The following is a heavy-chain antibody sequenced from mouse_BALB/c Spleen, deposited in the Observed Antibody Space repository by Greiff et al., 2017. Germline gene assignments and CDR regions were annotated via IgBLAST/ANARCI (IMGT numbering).Heavy chain of an antibody. CDR1: GFTFSSFG. CDR2: ISSGSSTI. V-gene: IGHV5-17*02. D-gene: IGHD2-10*02. Sequence: DVKLVESGGGLVQPGGSRKLSCAASGFTFSSFGMHWVRQAPEKGLEWVAYISSGSSTIYYADTVKGRFTISRDNPKNTLFLQMTSLRSEDTAMYYCARGKYGNFYYAMDYWGQGTSVTVSS. J-gene: IGHJ4*01. CDR3: ARGKYGNFYYAMDY.